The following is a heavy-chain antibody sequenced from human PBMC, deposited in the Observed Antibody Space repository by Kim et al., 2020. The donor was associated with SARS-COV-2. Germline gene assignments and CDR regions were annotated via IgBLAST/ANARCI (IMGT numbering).Heavy chain of an antibody. J-gene: IGHJ4*02. CDR2: ITSGSDTI. Sequence: GSLRLSCAASGFTFLRYSMNWVRQAPGKGLEWVSSITSGSDTIYYADSVKGRFTISRDNTKNSLYLQMNSLRAEDTAVYYCATGFNYYQSLPEYWGQGTLVTVSS. CDR1: GFTFLRYS. V-gene: IGHV3-48*04. CDR3: ATGFNYYQSLPEY. D-gene: IGHD3-10*01.